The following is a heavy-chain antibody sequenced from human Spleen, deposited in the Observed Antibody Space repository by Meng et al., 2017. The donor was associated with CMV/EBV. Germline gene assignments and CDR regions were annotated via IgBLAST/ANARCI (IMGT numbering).Heavy chain of an antibody. Sequence: GGSLRLSCAASGFTVSSSYMSWVRQAPGKGLEWVSVIYSGGSTYYADSVKGRFTISRDNSKNTLYLQMNSLRAEDTAVYYCARDSGGLYRGFDYWGQGTLVTVSS. D-gene: IGHD5-12*01. CDR3: ARDSGGLYRGFDY. CDR2: IYSGGST. CDR1: GFTVSSSY. V-gene: IGHV3-53*05. J-gene: IGHJ4*02.